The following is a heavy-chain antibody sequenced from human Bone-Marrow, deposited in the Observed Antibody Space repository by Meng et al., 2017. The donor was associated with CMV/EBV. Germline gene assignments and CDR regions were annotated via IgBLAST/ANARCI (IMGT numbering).Heavy chain of an antibody. CDR1: GFTFSSYA. V-gene: IGHV3-23*01. CDR3: AKDSHDFWSGYPYFDH. CDR2: ISGGGVST. Sequence: GESLKISCAASGFTFSSYAMSWVRQAPGKGLEWVSTISGGGVSTYYADSVKGRFTISRDNSKNTLSLQMNSLRAEDTAVYYCAKDSHDFWSGYPYFDHWGQGTLVTASS. D-gene: IGHD3-3*01. J-gene: IGHJ4*02.